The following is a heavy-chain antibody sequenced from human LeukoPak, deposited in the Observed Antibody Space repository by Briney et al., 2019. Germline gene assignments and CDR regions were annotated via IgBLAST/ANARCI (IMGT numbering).Heavy chain of an antibody. CDR1: GYTFTSYY. D-gene: IGHD3-16*01. V-gene: IGHV1-46*01. Sequence: ASVKVSCKASGYTFTSYYMHWVRQAPGQGLEWMGIINPSGGSTSCAQKFQGRVTMTRDMSTSTVYMELSSLRSEDTAVYYCARAVTDGLGYPDYWGQGTLVTVSS. J-gene: IGHJ4*02. CDR2: INPSGGST. CDR3: ARAVTDGLGYPDY.